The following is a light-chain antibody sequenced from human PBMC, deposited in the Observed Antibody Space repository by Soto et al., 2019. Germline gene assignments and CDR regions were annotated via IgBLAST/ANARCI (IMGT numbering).Light chain of an antibody. CDR3: QQYKSSST. CDR2: KAS. V-gene: IGKV1-5*03. Sequence: DVQMAQSTSTLSASVGDTVTITCRASESISIWLAWYQQKPGKAPNLLINKASSLQSEVPSRFSGSGSGTEFTLTITSLQPDDFGVYYCQQYKSSSTFGQGTKVDIK. J-gene: IGKJ1*01. CDR1: ESISIW.